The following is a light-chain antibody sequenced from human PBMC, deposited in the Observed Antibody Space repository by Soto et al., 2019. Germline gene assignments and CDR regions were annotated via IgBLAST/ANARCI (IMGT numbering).Light chain of an antibody. CDR1: QSVHIN. Sequence: SPATVSLSPEERVTLSCMASQSVHINLAWYQQKPGQAPRLLIYGASTMATDMPGRFSGRGSGTEFTLTINSLQSEDFAVYYCQQYRNCPRTFGQGTKVDIK. V-gene: IGKV3-15*01. J-gene: IGKJ1*01. CDR3: QQYRNCPRT. CDR2: GAS.